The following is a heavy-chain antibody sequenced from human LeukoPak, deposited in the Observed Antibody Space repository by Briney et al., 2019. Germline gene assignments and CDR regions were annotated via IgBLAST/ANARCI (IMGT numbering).Heavy chain of an antibody. CDR2: ISTYNGDT. CDR3: ARDTNNEIDY. D-gene: IGHD2-8*01. J-gene: IGHJ4*02. CDR1: GYPFSTYG. V-gene: IGHV1-18*01. Sequence: ASVKVSCKTSGYPFSTYGVAWERQAPGQGLEWMGWISTYNGDTQYSQKFQGRVALTRDTSTNTVHMELWSLRSDDTAVYYCARDTNNEIDYWGQGTLVIVSS.